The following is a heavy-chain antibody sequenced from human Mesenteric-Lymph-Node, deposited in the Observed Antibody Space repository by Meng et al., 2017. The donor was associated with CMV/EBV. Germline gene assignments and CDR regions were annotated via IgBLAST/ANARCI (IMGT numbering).Heavy chain of an antibody. CDR3: ATWRPRAGVDY. V-gene: IGHV4-4*02. Sequence: CAVSGGSSSSSNWWSWVRQHPGKGLEWIGEIYHSGSTNYNPSLKSRVTISVDKSKNQFSLKLNSVTAADTAVYYCATWRPRAGVDYWGQGTLVTVSS. J-gene: IGHJ4*02. D-gene: IGHD3-3*01. CDR1: GGSSSSSNW. CDR2: IYHSGST.